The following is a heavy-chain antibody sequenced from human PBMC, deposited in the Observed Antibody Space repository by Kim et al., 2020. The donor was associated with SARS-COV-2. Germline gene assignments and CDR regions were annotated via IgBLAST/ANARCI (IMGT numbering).Heavy chain of an antibody. CDR3: ARLGGYCTGPYCRYSYGMDV. Sequence: GESLKISCKGSGYRFGTFWIAWVRQKPGKGLEWMGIMNPIDSDTRYSPSLEDEVTLSVDKSASTMYLQWHSLKASDTAIYYCARLGGYCTGPYCRYSYGMDVWGRGTTVTVSS. V-gene: IGHV5-51*01. D-gene: IGHD2-8*02. CDR1: GYRFGTFW. CDR2: MNPIDSDT. J-gene: IGHJ6*02.